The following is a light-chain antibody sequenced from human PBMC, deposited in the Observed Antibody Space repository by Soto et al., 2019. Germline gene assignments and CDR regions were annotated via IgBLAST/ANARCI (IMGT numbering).Light chain of an antibody. CDR3: CSYAGSSTL. J-gene: IGLJ1*01. V-gene: IGLV2-23*03. CDR1: SSDVGSYNL. CDR2: EGS. Sequence: SLLTQPSSVSGSPGQSITISCTGTSSDVGSYNLVSWYQQHPGKAPKLMIYEGSKRPSGVSNRFSGSKSGNTASLTISGLQAEDEADYYCCSYAGSSTLFGTGTKVTVL.